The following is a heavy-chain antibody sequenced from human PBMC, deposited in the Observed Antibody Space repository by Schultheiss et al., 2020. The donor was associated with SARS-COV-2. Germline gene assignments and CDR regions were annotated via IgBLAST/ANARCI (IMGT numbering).Heavy chain of an antibody. CDR1: GGSISSSSYY. V-gene: IGHV4-61*05. D-gene: IGHD4-17*01. J-gene: IGHJ3*02. CDR2: IYYSGST. Sequence: SETLSLTCTVSGGSISSSSYYWGWIRQPPGKGLEWIGYIYYSGSTNYNPSLKSRFTISVDTSKNQFSLKLSSVTAADTAVYYCARDRSYGDYSLAFDIWGQGTMVTVS. CDR3: ARDRSYGDYSLAFDI.